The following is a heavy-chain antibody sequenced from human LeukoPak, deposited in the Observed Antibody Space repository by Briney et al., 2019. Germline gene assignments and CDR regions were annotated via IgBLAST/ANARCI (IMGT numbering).Heavy chain of an antibody. CDR1: GGSIRSSYYY. J-gene: IGHJ4*02. CDR3: ASADYDYVWGSYRRDY. V-gene: IGHV4-39*07. D-gene: IGHD3-16*02. CDR2: IYDSGST. Sequence: SETLSLTCTVSGGSIRSSYYYWGWIRQPPGKGLEWIGSIYDSGSTYYNPSLKSRVTISVDTSKNQFSLKLSSVTAADTAVYYCASADYDYVWGSYRRDYWGQGTLVTVSS.